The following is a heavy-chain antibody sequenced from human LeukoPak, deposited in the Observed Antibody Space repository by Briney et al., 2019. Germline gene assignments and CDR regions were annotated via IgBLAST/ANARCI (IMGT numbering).Heavy chain of an antibody. Sequence: ASVKVSCKASGYTFTSYGISWVRQAPGQGLEWMGWINPNSGGTNYAQKFQGRVTMTRDTSISTAYMELSRLRSDDTAVYYCARVPGYSSGWSEFDYWGQGTLVTVSS. CDR2: INPNSGGT. D-gene: IGHD6-19*01. J-gene: IGHJ4*02. CDR3: ARVPGYSSGWSEFDY. V-gene: IGHV1-2*02. CDR1: GYTFTSYG.